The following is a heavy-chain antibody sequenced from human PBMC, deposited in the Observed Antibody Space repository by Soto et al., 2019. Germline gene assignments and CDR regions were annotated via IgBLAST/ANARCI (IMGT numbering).Heavy chain of an antibody. CDR3: ARAHYGDYDYYFDY. CDR2: IYYSGST. V-gene: IGHV4-31*01. J-gene: IGHJ4*02. D-gene: IGHD4-17*01. Sequence: TLSLTCTVSGGSISSGGYYWSWIRQHPGKGLEWIGYIYYSGSTYYNPSLKSPVTISVDTSKNQFSLKLSSVTAADTAVYYCARAHYGDYDYYFDYWGQGTLVTVSS. CDR1: GGSISSGGYY.